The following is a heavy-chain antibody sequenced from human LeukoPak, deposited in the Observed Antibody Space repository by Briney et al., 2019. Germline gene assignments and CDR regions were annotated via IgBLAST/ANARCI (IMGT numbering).Heavy chain of an antibody. Sequence: SETLSLTCAVYGGSFSGYYWSWIRQPPGKGLEWIGEINHSGSTNYNPSLKSRVTISVDTSKNQFSLKLSSVTAADTAVYYCARGLRWVRSYNGRGVLDYWGQGTLVTVSS. CDR2: INHSGST. J-gene: IGHJ4*02. D-gene: IGHD1-26*01. V-gene: IGHV4-34*01. CDR3: ARGLRWVRSYNGRGVLDY. CDR1: GGSFSGYY.